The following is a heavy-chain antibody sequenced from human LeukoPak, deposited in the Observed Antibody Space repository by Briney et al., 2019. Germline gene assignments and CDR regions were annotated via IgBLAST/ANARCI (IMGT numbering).Heavy chain of an antibody. D-gene: IGHD1-14*01. CDR2: INHSGGT. J-gene: IGHJ4*02. Sequence: SETLSLTCAVYGGSFSGYYWSWIRQPPGKGLEWIGEINHSGGTNYNPSLKSRVTISVDTSKNQFSLKLSSVTAADTAVYYCVRGGRYGPLLGYWGQGTLVTVSS. V-gene: IGHV4-34*01. CDR1: GGSFSGYY. CDR3: VRGGRYGPLLGY.